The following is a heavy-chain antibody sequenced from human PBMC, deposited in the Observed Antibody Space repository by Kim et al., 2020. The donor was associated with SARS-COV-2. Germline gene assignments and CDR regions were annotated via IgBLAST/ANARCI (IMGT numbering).Heavy chain of an antibody. Sequence: SETLSLTCAVYGGSFSGYYWSWIRQPPGKGLEWIGEINHSGSTNYNPSLKSRVTISVDTSKNQFSLKLSSVTAADTAVYYCAVAVASTRGLNYWGQGTLVTVSS. V-gene: IGHV4-34*01. D-gene: IGHD6-19*01. J-gene: IGHJ4*02. CDR3: AVAVASTRGLNY. CDR2: INHSGST. CDR1: GGSFSGYY.